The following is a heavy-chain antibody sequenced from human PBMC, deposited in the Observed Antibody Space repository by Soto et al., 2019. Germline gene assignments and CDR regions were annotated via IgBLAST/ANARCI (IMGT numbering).Heavy chain of an antibody. Sequence: VQLVESGGGLVRPGGSLRLSCAASGFTFINAWMSWVRQAPGKGLEWVGRIRSKSDGGTADYAAPVKGRFTISRDNSKNTLYLQMNSLRAEDTAVYYCATPPITLPPIDYWGQGTLVTVSS. CDR1: GFTFINAW. CDR2: IRSKSDGGTA. J-gene: IGHJ4*02. CDR3: ATPPITLPPIDY. V-gene: IGHV3-15*01. D-gene: IGHD3-10*01.